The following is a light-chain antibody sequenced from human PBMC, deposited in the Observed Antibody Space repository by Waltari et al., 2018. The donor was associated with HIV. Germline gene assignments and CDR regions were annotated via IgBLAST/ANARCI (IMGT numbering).Light chain of an antibody. V-gene: IGLV2-14*03. J-gene: IGLJ1*01. Sequence: QSALTQPASVAGSPGKSITISCPGTSSDVCGYNYLSWYKQHPGKDPKLMIYDVSNRPSGVSNRFSGSKSGNTASLTISGLHAEDEADYYCSSYTSSSTNVFGTGTKVTVL. CDR3: SSYTSSSTNV. CDR2: DVS. CDR1: SSDVCGYNY.